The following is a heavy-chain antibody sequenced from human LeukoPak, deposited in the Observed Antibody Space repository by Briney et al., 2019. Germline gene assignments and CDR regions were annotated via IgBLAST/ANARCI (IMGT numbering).Heavy chain of an antibody. CDR2: IYTSGST. D-gene: IGHD3-22*01. CDR1: GGSISSGSYY. Sequence: SQTLSLTCTVSGGSISSGSYYWSWIRQPAGKGLEWIGRIYTSGSTNYNPSLKSRVTISVDTSKNQFSLKLSSVTAADTAVYYCARQDDSSGYYYGAFDIWGQGTMVTVSS. CDR3: ARQDDSSGYYYGAFDI. J-gene: IGHJ3*02. V-gene: IGHV4-61*02.